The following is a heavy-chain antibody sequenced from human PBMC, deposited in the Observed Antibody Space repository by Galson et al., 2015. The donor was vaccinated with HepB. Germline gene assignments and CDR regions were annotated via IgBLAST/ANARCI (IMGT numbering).Heavy chain of an antibody. CDR2: VSAYNGNT. V-gene: IGHV1-18*01. CDR3: ARVPYYDYVWGSYRYGGPQGANFDY. D-gene: IGHD3-16*02. Sequence: SVKVSCKASGYTFTSYAMHWVRQAPGQGLEWMGWVSAYNGNTNYAQKLQGRVTMTTDTSTSAAYMELRSLRSDDTAVYYCARVPYYDYVWGSYRYGGPQGANFDYWGQGTLVTVSS. J-gene: IGHJ4*02. CDR1: GYTFTSYA.